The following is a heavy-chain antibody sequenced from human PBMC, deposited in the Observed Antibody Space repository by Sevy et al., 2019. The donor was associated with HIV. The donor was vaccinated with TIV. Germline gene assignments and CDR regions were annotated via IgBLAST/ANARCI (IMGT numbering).Heavy chain of an antibody. V-gene: IGHV3-30*18. J-gene: IGHJ6*02. CDR1: GFTFSSYG. CDR3: AKDSYYYYYGMDV. CDR2: ISYDGSNK. Sequence: GGSLRLSCAASGFTFSSYGMHWVRQAPGKGLEWVAVISYDGSNKYYADSVKGRFTISRDNSKNTLDLQMNCLRAEDTAVYYCAKDSYYYYYGMDVWGQGTTVTVSS.